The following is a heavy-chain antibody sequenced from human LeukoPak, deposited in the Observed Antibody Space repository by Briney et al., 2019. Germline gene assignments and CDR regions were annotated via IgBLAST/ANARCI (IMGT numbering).Heavy chain of an antibody. CDR1: GGSISSSSYY. CDR2: IYYSGST. CDR3: ARNYYDSSGYYPDY. J-gene: IGHJ4*02. Sequence: SETLSLTCIVSGGSISSSSYYWGWIRQPPGKGLEWIGSIYYSGSTYYNPSLKSRVTISVDTSKNQFSLKLSSVTAADTAVYYCARNYYDSSGYYPDYWGQGTLVTVSS. D-gene: IGHD3-22*01. V-gene: IGHV4-39*07.